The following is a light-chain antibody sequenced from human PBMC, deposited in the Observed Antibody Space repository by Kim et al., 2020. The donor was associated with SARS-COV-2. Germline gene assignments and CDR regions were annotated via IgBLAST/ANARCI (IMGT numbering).Light chain of an antibody. CDR1: QSVRSNY. Sequence: SPGKTATHSGRASQSVRSNYLAWYQQKPGQPPRLLIYDTSTRSTGIPDRFSGSGSGTDYTLTISRLEPEDFVVYYCQKYGSSPLTFGGGTKVDIK. CDR2: DTS. J-gene: IGKJ4*01. CDR3: QKYGSSPLT. V-gene: IGKV3-20*01.